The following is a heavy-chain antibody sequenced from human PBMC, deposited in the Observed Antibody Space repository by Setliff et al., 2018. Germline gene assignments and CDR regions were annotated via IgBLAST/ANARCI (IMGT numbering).Heavy chain of an antibody. D-gene: IGHD2-15*01. J-gene: IGHJ4*02. CDR2: IRPDGSET. CDR1: GFTFGSFY. CDR3: ARALGGNYFDY. V-gene: IGHV3-7*03. Sequence: GSLRLSCAASGFTFGSFYMTWVRQAPGKGLGWVANIRPDGSETGSVDSVKGRFTISRDNAKNSLYLQMNGLRSGDTAVYYCARALGGNYFDYWGPGILVTVSS.